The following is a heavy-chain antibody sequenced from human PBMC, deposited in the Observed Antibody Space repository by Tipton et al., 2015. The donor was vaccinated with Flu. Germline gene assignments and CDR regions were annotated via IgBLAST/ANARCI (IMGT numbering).Heavy chain of an antibody. CDR3: AREREGYIAAATYYFDY. J-gene: IGHJ4*02. CDR2: INPNSGGT. CDR1: GYTFTGYY. V-gene: IGHV1-2*06. D-gene: IGHD6-13*01. Sequence: QLVQSGAEVKKPGASVKVSCKASGYTFTGYYMHWVRQAPGQGLEWMGRINPNSGGTNYAQKFQGRVTMTRDTSISTAYMELSRLRSDDTAVYYCAREREGYIAAATYYFDYWGQGTLVTVSS.